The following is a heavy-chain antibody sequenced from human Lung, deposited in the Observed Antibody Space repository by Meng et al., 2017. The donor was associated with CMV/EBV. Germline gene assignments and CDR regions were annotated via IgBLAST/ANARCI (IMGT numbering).Heavy chain of an antibody. CDR3: ARDVSPRSSVYFAIYYFYALDV. D-gene: IGHD5/OR15-5a*01. CDR2: ISNGCAYI. V-gene: IGHV3-21*01. J-gene: IGHJ6*02. Sequence: SVKVSCXGSVFMFSDYSMNWVRQAPGKGLEWVSSISNGCAYIYYADSVKGRFTISRDNAQNSLYLQMNSLRAEDTAVYYCARDVSPRSSVYFAIYYFYALDVWGQGTTVTVSS. CDR1: VFMFSDYS.